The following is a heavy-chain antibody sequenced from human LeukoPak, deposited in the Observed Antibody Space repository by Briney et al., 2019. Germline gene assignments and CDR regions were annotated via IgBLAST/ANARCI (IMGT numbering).Heavy chain of an antibody. D-gene: IGHD3-22*01. CDR2: ISGSGGST. Sequence: PGGSLRLSCAASGFILSSYWMHWVRQAPGKGLEWVAGISGSGGSTNYAGSVKGRFTISRDNRKNTLYLQMNSLRVEDTAVYFCAKRGVVIRVILVGFHKEAYYFDSWGQGALVTVSS. V-gene: IGHV3-23*01. CDR1: GFILSSYW. J-gene: IGHJ4*02. CDR3: AKRGVVIRVILVGFHKEAYYFDS.